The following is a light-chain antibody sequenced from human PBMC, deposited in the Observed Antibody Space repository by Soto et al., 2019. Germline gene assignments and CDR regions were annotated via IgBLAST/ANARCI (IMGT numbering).Light chain of an antibody. V-gene: IGLV3-21*04. CDR2: YDS. Sequence: SYELTQPPSVSVAPGKTARITCGGNKIGSKRVHWYQQKPGQAPVLVIYYDSDRPSGIPERFSGSNSGNTATLTISRVEAGDEADYYCQVWDSSSDHVVFGGGTKVTVL. CDR1: KIGSKR. CDR3: QVWDSSSDHVV. J-gene: IGLJ2*01.